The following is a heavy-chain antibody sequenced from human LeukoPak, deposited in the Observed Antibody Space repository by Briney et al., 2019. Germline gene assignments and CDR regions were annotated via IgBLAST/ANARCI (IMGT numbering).Heavy chain of an antibody. Sequence: SETLSLTCTVSGGSISSYYWSWIRQPPGKGLEWIGYIYYSGSTNYNPSLKSRVTISVDTSKNQFSLKLSSVTAADTAVYYCASNYGDYYFDYWGQGTLVTVSS. V-gene: IGHV4-59*12. CDR3: ASNYGDYYFDY. CDR1: GGSISSYY. D-gene: IGHD4-17*01. CDR2: IYYSGST. J-gene: IGHJ4*02.